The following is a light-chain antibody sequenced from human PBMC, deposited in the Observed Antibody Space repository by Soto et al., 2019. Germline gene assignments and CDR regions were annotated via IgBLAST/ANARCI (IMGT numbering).Light chain of an antibody. Sequence: DIQMTQSPSSVSASVGDRVTITCRASQGISSRLAWYQQKPEKAPNLLIYAASNLQSGVPSRFSGSGSETDFTLTIGSLQPEDFATYYCQQANSFPLTFGGGTKVEIK. CDR2: AAS. V-gene: IGKV1-12*01. CDR3: QQANSFPLT. J-gene: IGKJ4*01. CDR1: QGISSR.